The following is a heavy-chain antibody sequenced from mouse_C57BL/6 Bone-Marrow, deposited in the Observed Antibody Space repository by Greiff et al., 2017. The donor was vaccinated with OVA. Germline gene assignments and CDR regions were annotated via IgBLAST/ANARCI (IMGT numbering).Heavy chain of an antibody. J-gene: IGHJ2*01. CDR2: IYPRSGNT. D-gene: IGHD1-1*01. CDR1: GYTFTSYG. V-gene: IGHV1-81*01. CDR3: AAPPFTVVVYFDY. Sequence: QVQLKESGAELARPGASVKLSCKASGYTFTSYGISWVKQRTGQGLEWIGEIYPRSGNTYYNEKFKGKATLTADKSSSTAYMELRSLTSEDSAVYFCAAPPFTVVVYFDYWGQGTTLTVSS.